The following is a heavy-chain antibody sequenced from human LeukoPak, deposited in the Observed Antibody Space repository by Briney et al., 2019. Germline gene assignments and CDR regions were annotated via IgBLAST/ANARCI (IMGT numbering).Heavy chain of an antibody. Sequence: PGRSLRLSCTASGFTFGDYAMSWFRQAPGKGLEWVGFIRSKAYGGITEYAASVKGRFTISRDDSKSIAYLQMNSLKTEDTAVYYCARAVYSSHPSFDYWGQGTLVTVSS. CDR3: ARAVYSSHPSFDY. V-gene: IGHV3-49*03. D-gene: IGHD6-13*01. CDR2: IRSKAYGGIT. J-gene: IGHJ4*02. CDR1: GFTFGDYA.